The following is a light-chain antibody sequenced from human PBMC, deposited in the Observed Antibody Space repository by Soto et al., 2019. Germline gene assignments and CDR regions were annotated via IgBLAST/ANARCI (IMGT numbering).Light chain of an antibody. CDR2: DVT. V-gene: IGLV2-11*01. CDR1: SGDVGAYDR. CDR3: CSHAGGSSWV. J-gene: IGLJ3*02. Sequence: QSALTQPRSVSGSPGQSVTISCTGNSGDVGAYDRVSWYQHHPTKAPKLIIYDVTNRPSGVPYRFSGSKSGSTASLTISGLQGEDEADYYCCSHAGGSSWVFGGGTKRTVL.